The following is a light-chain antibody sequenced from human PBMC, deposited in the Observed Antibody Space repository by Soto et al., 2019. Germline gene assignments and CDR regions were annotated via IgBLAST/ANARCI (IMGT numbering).Light chain of an antibody. CDR3: QQYNNWPLIT. CDR1: ETVSSY. CDR2: GAS. J-gene: IGKJ5*01. Sequence: DIVLTQSPVTLSLSPGDRATLSCRASETVSSYLLWYQQKPGQPPRLLIYGASTRATGIPARFSGSGSGTEFTLTISSLQSEDFAVYYCQQYNNWPLITFGQGTRLEIK. V-gene: IGKV3-15*01.